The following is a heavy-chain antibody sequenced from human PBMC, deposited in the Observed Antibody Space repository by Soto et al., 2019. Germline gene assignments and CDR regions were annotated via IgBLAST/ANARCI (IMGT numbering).Heavy chain of an antibody. Sequence: SVKVSCKASGGSFSSYAISWVRQAPGQGLEWMGGIIPIVGTGNYAQNFQGRVTITADESTSTAYMELSSLRSEDTAMYYCARDLRAAGRPGMDVWGQGTKVTVSS. V-gene: IGHV1-69*13. CDR2: IIPIVGTG. CDR1: GGSFSSYA. J-gene: IGHJ6*02. CDR3: ARDLRAAGRPGMDV. D-gene: IGHD6-13*01.